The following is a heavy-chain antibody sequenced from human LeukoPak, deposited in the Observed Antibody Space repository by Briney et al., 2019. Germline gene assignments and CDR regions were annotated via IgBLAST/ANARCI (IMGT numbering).Heavy chain of an antibody. CDR2: ISVSVGST. V-gene: IGHV3-23*01. Sequence: GGSLRLSCAASGFTFNIYGMSWVRQAPGKGLEWVSGISVSVGSTYYVDSVKGRFTISRDNSKNTLYLQMNSLRSDDTAVYYCARVPRRAGGAAAGFDYWGQGTLVTVSS. CDR1: GFTFNIYG. D-gene: IGHD6-13*01. J-gene: IGHJ4*02. CDR3: ARVPRRAGGAAAGFDY.